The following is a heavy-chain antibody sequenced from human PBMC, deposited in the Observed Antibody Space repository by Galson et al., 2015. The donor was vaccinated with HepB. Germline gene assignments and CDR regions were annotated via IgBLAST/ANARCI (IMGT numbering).Heavy chain of an antibody. D-gene: IGHD4-23*01. CDR3: VRIYGGISGYLDY. J-gene: IGHJ4*02. Sequence: SLRLSCAASGFTLNNHWMSWVRQAPGKGLEWVVNIKQDGSEKYYVDSVKGRFTISRDNAKNSLYLQMTSLRAEDMATYYCVRIYGGISGYLDYWGQGTLVTVSS. CDR1: GFTLNNHW. CDR2: IKQDGSEK. V-gene: IGHV3-7*01.